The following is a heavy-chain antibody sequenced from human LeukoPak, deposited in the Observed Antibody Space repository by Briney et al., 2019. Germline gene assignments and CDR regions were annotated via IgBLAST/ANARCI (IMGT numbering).Heavy chain of an antibody. J-gene: IGHJ5*01. D-gene: IGHD2-8*01. CDR1: GESTSNFY. CDR2: IHYSGSS. V-gene: IGHV4-59*03. Sequence: TSETLSLTCTDSGESTSNFYWNWIRQSPGKGLEWIGNIHYSGSSVYNPSLKSRGTISIDTSRRQFFLKLNSVTAADTAIYFCALAPNSNWFDFWGPGILVTVSS. CDR3: ALAPNSNWFDF.